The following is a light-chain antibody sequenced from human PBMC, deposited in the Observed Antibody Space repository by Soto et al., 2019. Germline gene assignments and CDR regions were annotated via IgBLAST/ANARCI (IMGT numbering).Light chain of an antibody. CDR2: GAS. CDR1: QSVSSN. CDR3: QQYNNWPLT. J-gene: IGKJ1*01. Sequence: EIVMTQSPATLSVSPGERATLSCRASQSVSSNLAWYQQKPGQTPRLLIYGASTRATGIPARFSGSGSGTEFTLTISSLQSEDFAVYYCQQYNNWPLTFGQAT. V-gene: IGKV3-15*01.